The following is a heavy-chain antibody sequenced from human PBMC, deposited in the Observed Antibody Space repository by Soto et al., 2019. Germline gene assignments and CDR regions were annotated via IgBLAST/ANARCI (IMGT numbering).Heavy chain of an antibody. CDR2: IDPSDSYT. D-gene: IGHD6-6*01. CDR3: AGDYSSSSEAVFES. Sequence: PGAYLKTPSKGSGSPFSSYSIGGVREMPGPRPEWMGRIDPSDSYTNYSPSFQGHVTISADKSISTAYLQWSSLKASDTAMYYCAGDYSSSSEAVFESWGKGPTVTLAS. CDR1: GSPFSSYS. J-gene: IGHJ6*04. V-gene: IGHV5-10-1*01.